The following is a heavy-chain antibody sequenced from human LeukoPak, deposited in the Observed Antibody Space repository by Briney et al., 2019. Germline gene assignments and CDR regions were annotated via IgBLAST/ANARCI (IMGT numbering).Heavy chain of an antibody. CDR3: ARGLSVQWLGNFDY. J-gene: IGHJ4*02. CDR1: GYTFTSYD. D-gene: IGHD6-19*01. V-gene: IGHV1-8*01. CDR2: MNPNSGNT. Sequence: ASVKVSCKASGYTFTSYDINWVRQATGQGLEWMGWMNPNSGNTGYAQKFQGRVTMTRNTSISTAYMELSSLRSEDTAVYSCARGLSVQWLGNFDYWGQRTLVTLSS.